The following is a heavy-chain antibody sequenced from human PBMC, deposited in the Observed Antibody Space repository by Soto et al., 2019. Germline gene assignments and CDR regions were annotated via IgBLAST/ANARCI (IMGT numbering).Heavy chain of an antibody. CDR3: ARRRQWLFDP. Sequence: PSDTLSGTSTVSGGCISSSINNWAWIRQPPGKGLEWIGSIYYSGSTYYNPSLKSRVTISVDTSKNQFSLKLSSVTAADTAVYYCARRRQWLFDPWGQGTLVTVSS. V-gene: IGHV4-39*01. CDR1: GGCISSSINN. CDR2: IYYSGST. D-gene: IGHD6-19*01. J-gene: IGHJ5*02.